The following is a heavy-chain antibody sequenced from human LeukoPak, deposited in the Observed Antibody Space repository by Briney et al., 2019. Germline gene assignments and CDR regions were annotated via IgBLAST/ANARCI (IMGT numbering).Heavy chain of an antibody. CDR3: AKVSGGYCSGGSCYVDY. CDR1: GFTFSSYA. J-gene: IGHJ4*02. V-gene: IGHV3-23*01. CDR2: ISGSGTGT. Sequence: GGSLRLSCAASGFTFSSYALSWVRQAPGKGLEWVSAISGSGTGTYYADSVKGRFTISRDNSKNTLYLQMNNLRAEDTAVYYCAKVSGGYCSGGSCYVDYWGQGTLVTVSS. D-gene: IGHD2-15*01.